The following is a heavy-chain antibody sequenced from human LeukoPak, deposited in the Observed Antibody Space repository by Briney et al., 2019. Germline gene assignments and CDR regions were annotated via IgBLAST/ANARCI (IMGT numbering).Heavy chain of an antibody. CDR2: IIPILGIA. J-gene: IGHJ6*02. Sequence: GASVKVSCKASGYTFTGYYMHWVRQAPGQGLEWMGRIIPILGIANYAQKFQGRVTITADKSTSTAYMELSSLRSEDTAVYYCARGTMVRGVVVWGQGTTVTVSS. V-gene: IGHV1-69*02. D-gene: IGHD3-10*01. CDR1: GYTFTGYY. CDR3: ARGTMVRGVVV.